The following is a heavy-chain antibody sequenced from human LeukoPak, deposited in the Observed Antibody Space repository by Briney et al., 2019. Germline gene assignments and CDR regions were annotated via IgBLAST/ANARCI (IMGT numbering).Heavy chain of an antibody. Sequence: SQTLSLTCTVSGGSISSGGHSWSWIRQYPGRGLEWIGYIFYSGNAYYNPSLKSRATMSVDTSKNQFSLRLRSVTAADTAIYYCARENSGSYLRKWFDPWGQGSLVTVSS. D-gene: IGHD1-26*01. V-gene: IGHV4-31*03. CDR3: ARENSGSYLRKWFDP. J-gene: IGHJ5*02. CDR2: IFYSGNA. CDR1: GGSISSGGHS.